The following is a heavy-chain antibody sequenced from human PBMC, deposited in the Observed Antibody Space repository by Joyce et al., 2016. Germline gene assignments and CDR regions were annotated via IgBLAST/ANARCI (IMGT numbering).Heavy chain of an antibody. V-gene: IGHV3-30*18. CDR3: AKDRETSAVLDF. CDR2: ISNDGKNK. J-gene: IGHJ4*02. D-gene: IGHD6-25*01. CDR1: GFTFRSYG. Sequence: QAQLVESGGGVVQPGRSLRLSCAVSGFTFRSYGMHWVRQAPGKGLGWVAVISNDGKNKNYADSVKGRFTVSRDNSKKIPSLQMNSLRPEGTAVYYCAKDRETSAVLDFWGQGTPVTVSS.